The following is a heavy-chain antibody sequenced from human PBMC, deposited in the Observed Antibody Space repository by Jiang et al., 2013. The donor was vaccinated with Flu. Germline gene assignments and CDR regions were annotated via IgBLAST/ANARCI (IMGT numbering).Heavy chain of an antibody. CDR2: FRPEDGGA. CDR3: ATISEPRRPVQLQLLRPRPFDY. J-gene: IGHJ4*02. Sequence: SGAEVKKPGASVKVSCKVSGKTLKDVSMHWVRQAPGKGLEWMGTFRPEDGGAIFAQRFQGRVTMTADSSTAYMDLSSLRSEDTAVYYCATISEPRRPVQLQLLRPRPFDYWGQGTLVTVSS. D-gene: IGHD2/OR15-2a*01. V-gene: IGHV1-24*01. CDR1: GKTLKDVS.